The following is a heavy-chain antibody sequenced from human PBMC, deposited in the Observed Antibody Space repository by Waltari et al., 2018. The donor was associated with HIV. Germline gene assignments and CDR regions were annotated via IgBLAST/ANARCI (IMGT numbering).Heavy chain of an antibody. D-gene: IGHD3-3*01. CDR2: LSYDGTKT. Sequence: QVSLVESGGGVVQPGRSLRLSCVASGFTFSSYGMQWVRQAPGKGLEWVAGLSYDGTKTSYRDSVKGRFIIARDTSKSTVFLQMTNLRAEDTAVYYCAKESPDHYLHGSGFYHGALDIWGQGAKVVVS. V-gene: IGHV3-30*18. CDR3: AKESPDHYLHGSGFYHGALDI. J-gene: IGHJ3*02. CDR1: GFTFSSYG.